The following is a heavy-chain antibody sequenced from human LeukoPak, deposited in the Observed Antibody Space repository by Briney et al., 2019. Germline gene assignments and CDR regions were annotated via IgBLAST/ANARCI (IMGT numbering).Heavy chain of an antibody. CDR3: AKDLASYYDSSGYCDY. Sequence: PGGSLRLSCAASGFTFSSYGMHWVRQAPGKGLEWVAVIWYDGSNKYYADSVKGRFTISRDNSKNMLYLQMNSLRAEDTAVYYCAKDLASYYDSSGYCDYWGQGTLVTVSS. CDR1: GFTFSSYG. CDR2: IWYDGSNK. J-gene: IGHJ4*02. D-gene: IGHD3-22*01. V-gene: IGHV3-33*06.